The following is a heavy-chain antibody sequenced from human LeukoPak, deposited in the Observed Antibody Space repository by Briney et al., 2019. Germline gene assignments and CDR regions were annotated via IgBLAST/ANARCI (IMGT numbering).Heavy chain of an antibody. J-gene: IGHJ4*02. CDR1: GFTFSTYG. CDR3: AEDLKAGSGSYYKGPVGY. Sequence: GRSLRLSCAASGFTFSTYGMHWVRQAPGKGLEWVAVISYDGTNEYYADSVKGRFTISRDNSKNTLYLQMNSLRAEDTAVYYCAEDLKAGSGSYYKGPVGYWGQGTLVTVSS. CDR2: ISYDGTNE. D-gene: IGHD3-10*01. V-gene: IGHV3-30*18.